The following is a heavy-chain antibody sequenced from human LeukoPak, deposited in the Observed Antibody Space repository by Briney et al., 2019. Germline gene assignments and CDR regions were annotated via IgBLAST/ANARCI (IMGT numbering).Heavy chain of an antibody. Sequence: GGSLRLSCAASGFTFSSYGMSWVRQAPGKGLEWVSAISGSGGSTYYADSVKGRFTISRDNSKNTLYLQMNSLRAEDTAVYYCAKEAQNSLGELIPFDYWGQGTLVTVSS. V-gene: IGHV3-23*01. CDR1: GFTFSSYG. CDR3: AKEAQNSLGELIPFDY. J-gene: IGHJ4*02. D-gene: IGHD3-16*01. CDR2: ISGSGGST.